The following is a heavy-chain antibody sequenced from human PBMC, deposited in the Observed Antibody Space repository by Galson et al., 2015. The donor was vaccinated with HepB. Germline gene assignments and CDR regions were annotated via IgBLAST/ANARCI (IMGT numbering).Heavy chain of an antibody. V-gene: IGHV1-18*01. CDR2: ISAYNRKT. J-gene: IGHJ5*02. D-gene: IGHD2-15*01. CDR3: ARGALVVGVAATLNNWFDP. CDR1: GYTFSTYS. Sequence: SVKVSCKVSGYTFSTYSVTWVRQAPGQGLEWMGWISAYNRKTNYAQKFQGRVSMTTVTSTSTVYMELRGLRSDDTAIYYCARGALVVGVAATLNNWFDPWGQGTLVAVSS.